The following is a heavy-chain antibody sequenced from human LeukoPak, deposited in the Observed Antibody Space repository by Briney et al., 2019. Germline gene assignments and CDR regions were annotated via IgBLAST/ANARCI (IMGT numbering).Heavy chain of an antibody. CDR1: GFTFSSYW. CDR2: IKQDGSEK. Sequence: PGGSLRLSCAASGFTFSSYWMSWVRQAPGKGLEWVANIKQDGSEKYYVDSVKGRFTISRDNAKNSLYLQMNSLRAEDTAVYYCAKDLWDIVVLPDAKLAYWGQGTLVSVSS. D-gene: IGHD2-2*01. CDR3: AKDLWDIVVLPDAKLAY. V-gene: IGHV3-7*03. J-gene: IGHJ4*02.